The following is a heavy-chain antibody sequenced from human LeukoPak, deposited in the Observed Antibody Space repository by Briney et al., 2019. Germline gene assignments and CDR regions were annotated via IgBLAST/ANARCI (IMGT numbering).Heavy chain of an antibody. CDR1: GYTFTSYD. Sequence: ASVKVSCKASGYTFTSYDINWVRQATGQGLEWMGWMNPNSGNTGYAQKFQGRVTMTRNTSISTAYMELSSLRSEDTAVYYCAKSIAVAEAFDYWGQGTLVTVSS. CDR3: AKSIAVAEAFDY. D-gene: IGHD6-19*01. J-gene: IGHJ4*02. CDR2: MNPNSGNT. V-gene: IGHV1-8*01.